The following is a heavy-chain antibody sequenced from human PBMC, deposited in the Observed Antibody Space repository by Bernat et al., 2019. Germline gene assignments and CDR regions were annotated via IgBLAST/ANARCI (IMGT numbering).Heavy chain of an antibody. D-gene: IGHD2-15*01. CDR1: GGTFSSYA. CDR2: IIPIFGTA. Sequence: QVQLVQSGAEVKKPGSSVKVSCKASGGTFSSYAISWVRQAPGQGLEWMGGIIPIFGTANYAQKFQGRVTITADKSTSTAYMELSSLRSEDTAVYYCARGMVIAASLRYYYMDVWSKETTVTGSS. CDR3: ARGMVIAASLRYYYMDV. V-gene: IGHV1-69*06. J-gene: IGHJ6*03.